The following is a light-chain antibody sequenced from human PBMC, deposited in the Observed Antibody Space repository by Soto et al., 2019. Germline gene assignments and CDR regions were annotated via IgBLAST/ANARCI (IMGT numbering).Light chain of an antibody. CDR1: SSNIGNNY. Sequence: QSVLTQPPSVSAAPGQKVTISSSGSSSNIGNNYVSWYQQLPGTAPKLLIYHNNKRPSGIPDRFSGSKSGTSASLGITGLQTGDEADYYCGTWDSSLSAGVFGGGTKLTVL. CDR2: HNN. J-gene: IGLJ2*01. V-gene: IGLV1-51*01. CDR3: GTWDSSLSAGV.